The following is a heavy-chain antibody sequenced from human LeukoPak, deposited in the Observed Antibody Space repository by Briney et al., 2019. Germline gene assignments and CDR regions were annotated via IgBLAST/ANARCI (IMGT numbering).Heavy chain of an antibody. CDR3: ATRRELDY. J-gene: IGHJ4*02. D-gene: IGHD1-26*01. CDR1: GFTFSSYA. Sequence: GGSLRLSCAASGFTFSSYAMSWVRQAPGKGLEWVAVISYDGSNKYYADSVKGRFTISRDNSKNTLYLQMNSLRAEDTAVYYCATRRELDYWGQGTLVTVSS. V-gene: IGHV3-30*03. CDR2: ISYDGSNK.